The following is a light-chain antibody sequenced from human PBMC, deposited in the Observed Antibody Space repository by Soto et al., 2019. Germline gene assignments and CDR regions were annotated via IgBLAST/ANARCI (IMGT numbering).Light chain of an antibody. J-gene: IGLJ3*02. V-gene: IGLV1-44*01. CDR1: SSNIGRNT. Sequence: QSVLTQPPSASGTPWQRVTISCSGSSSNIGRNTVNWYQQFPGTAPKLLIYGNNQRPSGVPDRFYGSKSGTSASLAISGLQSEDEADYYCSAWDDSLSGPVFGGGTKLTVL. CDR3: SAWDDSLSGPV. CDR2: GNN.